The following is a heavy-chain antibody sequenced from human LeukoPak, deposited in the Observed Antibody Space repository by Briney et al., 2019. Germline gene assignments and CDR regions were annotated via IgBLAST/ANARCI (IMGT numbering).Heavy chain of an antibody. CDR1: GYTFTSYA. CDR3: ARDSDYDFWSGYYGMDV. D-gene: IGHD3-3*01. Sequence: GASVKVSCKASGYTFTSYAMHWVRQAPGQRLEWMGWINASNGNTKYSQKFQGRVTITRDTSASTAYMELSSLRSEDTAVYYCARDSDYDFWSGYYGMDVWGQGTTVTVSS. V-gene: IGHV1-3*01. CDR2: INASNGNT. J-gene: IGHJ6*02.